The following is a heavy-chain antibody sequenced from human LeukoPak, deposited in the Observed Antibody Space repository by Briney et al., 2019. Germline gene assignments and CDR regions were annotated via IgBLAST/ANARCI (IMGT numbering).Heavy chain of an antibody. V-gene: IGHV4-4*02. CDR1: GGSISSSNW. D-gene: IGHD2-15*01. CDR2: TYHSGST. J-gene: IGHJ6*02. CDR3: ARLDIVVVVAATDSDYYYGMDV. Sequence: SGTLSLTCAVSGGSISSSNWWSWVRQPPGKGLEWIGETYHSGSTNYNPSLKSRVTISVDKSKNQFSLKLSSVTAADTAVYYCARLDIVVVVAATDSDYYYGMDVWGQGTTVTVSS.